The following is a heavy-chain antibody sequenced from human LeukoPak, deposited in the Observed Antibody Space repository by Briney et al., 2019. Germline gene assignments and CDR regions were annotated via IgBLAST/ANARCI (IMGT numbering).Heavy chain of an antibody. J-gene: IGHJ4*02. Sequence: KPSETLSLTCTVSGGSISGYYWSWIRQPPGKGLEWIGYIYYSGSTNYNPSLKSRVTISVDTSKNQFSLKLSSVTAADTAVYYCARGYGGNSAGFDYWGQGTLVTVSS. D-gene: IGHD4-23*01. CDR1: GGSISGYY. V-gene: IGHV4-59*01. CDR2: IYYSGST. CDR3: ARGYGGNSAGFDY.